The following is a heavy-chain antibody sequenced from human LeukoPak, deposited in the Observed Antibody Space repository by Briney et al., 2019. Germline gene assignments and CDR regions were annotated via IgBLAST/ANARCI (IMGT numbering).Heavy chain of an antibody. CDR2: IYSGGST. Sequence: PGGSLRLSCAASGFTVSSNYMSWVRQVPGKGLEWVSVIYSGGSTYYADSVKGRFTISRDNSKNTLYLQMNSLRAEDTAVYYCASNWGNETGLHWGQGTLVTVSS. CDR1: GFTVSSNY. J-gene: IGHJ4*02. CDR3: ASNWGNETGLH. D-gene: IGHD7-27*01. V-gene: IGHV3-53*01.